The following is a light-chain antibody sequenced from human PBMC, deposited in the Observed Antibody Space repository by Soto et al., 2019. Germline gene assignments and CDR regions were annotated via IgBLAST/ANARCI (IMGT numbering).Light chain of an antibody. CDR1: QSVSIY. J-gene: IGKJ5*01. CDR3: QQRISWPPT. CDR2: DAS. Sequence: EIVLTQSPATLSLSPGERATVSCRASQSVSIYLAWYQQKPGQAPRLLIYDASNRATGIPARFSGSGSGADFPLTISSLEPEDFEVYYCQQRISWPPTCGQGTRLEIK. V-gene: IGKV3-11*01.